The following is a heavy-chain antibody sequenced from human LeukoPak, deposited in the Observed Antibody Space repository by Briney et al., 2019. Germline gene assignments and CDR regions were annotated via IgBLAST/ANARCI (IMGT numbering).Heavy chain of an antibody. CDR2: IIPIFGTT. J-gene: IGHJ4*02. V-gene: IGHV1-69*05. CDR3: AGGVATNRPADASIDY. Sequence: SVKVSCKASGGTFSSYAISWVRQAPGQGLEWMGGIIPIFGTTNYAHNFQGRVTITTDESTSTAYMELSSLRSEDTAVYYCAGGVATNRPADASIDYWGQGTLVTVSS. CDR1: GGTFSSYA. D-gene: IGHD5-12*01.